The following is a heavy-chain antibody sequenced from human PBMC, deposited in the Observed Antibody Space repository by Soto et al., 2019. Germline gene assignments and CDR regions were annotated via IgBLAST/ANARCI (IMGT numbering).Heavy chain of an antibody. CDR3: AKDLYTSGWYNYFDP. CDR2: ISYDGNEK. Sequence: QVQLVESGGGVVQPGGSLILSCSASRFTLSNCGMHWVRQARGRGLEWVAMISYDGNEKHYIDSVKGRFTISRDDSKNTQYLQLNSLRPEDTAVYYCAKDLYTSGWYNYFDPWGQGTLVTVSS. V-gene: IGHV3-30*18. D-gene: IGHD6-19*01. CDR1: RFTLSNCG. J-gene: IGHJ5*02.